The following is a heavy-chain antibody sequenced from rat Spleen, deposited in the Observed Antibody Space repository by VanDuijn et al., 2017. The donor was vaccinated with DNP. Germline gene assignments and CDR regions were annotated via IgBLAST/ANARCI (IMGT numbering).Heavy chain of an antibody. CDR1: GFSLTKYG. Sequence: QVQLEESGPGLLQPSQTLSLTCTVSGFSLTKYGISWVRQPPGQGLEWIAAISSGGSSYFNSALKSRLSVSRDTSRSQAFLQMNSLQTEDTAIYFCTREEPRVLSFFSSLFDYWGQGVMVTVSS. D-gene: IGHD1-8*01. CDR2: ISSGGSS. V-gene: IGHV2S8*01. CDR3: TREEPRVLSFFSSLFDY. J-gene: IGHJ2*01.